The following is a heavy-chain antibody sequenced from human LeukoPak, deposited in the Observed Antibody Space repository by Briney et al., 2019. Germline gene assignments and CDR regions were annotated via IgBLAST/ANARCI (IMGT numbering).Heavy chain of an antibody. CDR1: GFTFNNFW. V-gene: IGHV3-7*01. J-gene: IGHJ4*02. D-gene: IGHD6-13*01. Sequence: GGSLRLSCAASGFTFNNFWMSWVRQAPGKGPEWVANINQDGSAEYYVDSVKGRFTISRDNAKNSLYLQMNSLRAEDTAVYYCARAEATGRVDYWGQGTLVTVSS. CDR2: INQDGSAE. CDR3: ARAEATGRVDY.